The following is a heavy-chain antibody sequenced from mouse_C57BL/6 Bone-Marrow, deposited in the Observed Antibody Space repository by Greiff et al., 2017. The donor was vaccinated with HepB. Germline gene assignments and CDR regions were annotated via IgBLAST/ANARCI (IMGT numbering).Heavy chain of an antibody. CDR2: ISSGGDYI. V-gene: IGHV5-9-1*02. CDR1: GFTFSSYA. J-gene: IGHJ1*03. D-gene: IGHD1-1*01. CDR3: TRVLITTVVRWYFDV. Sequence: EVKLMESGEGLVKPGGSLKLSCAASGFTFSSYAMSWVRQTPEKRLEWVVYISSGGDYIYYADTVKGRFTISRDNARNTLYLQMSSLKSEDTAMYYCTRVLITTVVRWYFDVWGTGTTVTVSS.